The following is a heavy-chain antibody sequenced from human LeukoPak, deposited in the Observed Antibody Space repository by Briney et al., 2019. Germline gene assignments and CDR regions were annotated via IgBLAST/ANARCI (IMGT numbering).Heavy chain of an antibody. CDR3: AREQSQQNSSSRRWFDR. Sequence: PSQTLSLTCAVSGGSISSGGYSWSWIRQPPGKGLDWIGYIYHSGSTYYNPSLKSRVTISVDRSKNQFSLKLSSVTAADTAVYYCAREQSQQNSSSRRWFDRWGQGTLVTVSS. J-gene: IGHJ5*02. D-gene: IGHD6-13*01. V-gene: IGHV4-30-2*01. CDR1: GGSISSGGYS. CDR2: IYHSGST.